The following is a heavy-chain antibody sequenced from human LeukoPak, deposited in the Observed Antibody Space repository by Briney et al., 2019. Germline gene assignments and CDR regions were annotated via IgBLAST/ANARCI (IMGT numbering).Heavy chain of an antibody. CDR3: ARARPSGYDYVWGSYPHPYFQH. J-gene: IGHJ1*01. D-gene: IGHD3-16*02. CDR1: GASITSYY. CDR2: IYYSGST. V-gene: IGHV4-59*06. Sequence: PSETLSLTCTVSGASITSYYWSWIRQHPGKGLEWIGYIYYSGSTYYNPSLKSRVTISVDTSKNQFSLKLSSVTAADTAVYYCARARPSGYDYVWGSYPHPYFQHWGQGTLVTVSS.